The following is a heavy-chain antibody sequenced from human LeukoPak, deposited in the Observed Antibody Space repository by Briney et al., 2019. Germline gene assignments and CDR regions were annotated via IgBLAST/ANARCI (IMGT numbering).Heavy chain of an antibody. J-gene: IGHJ5*02. CDR3: ARHIQWGSGWFPANWFDP. Sequence: PSETLSLTCAVSGGSISSGGYSWSWIRQPPGKGLEWIGYIYYSGSTYYNPSLKSRVTTFVDTSKKQFSLKLSSVTAADTAVYYCARHIQWGSGWFPANWFDPWGQGTLVTVSS. CDR1: GGSISSGGYS. D-gene: IGHD6-19*01. CDR2: IYYSGST. V-gene: IGHV4-30-2*03.